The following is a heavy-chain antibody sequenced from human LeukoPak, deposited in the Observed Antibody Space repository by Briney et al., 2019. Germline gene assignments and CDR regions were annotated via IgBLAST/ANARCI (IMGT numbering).Heavy chain of an antibody. Sequence: SVKVSCTASGGTFSSYAISWVRQAPGQGLEWMGGIIPIFGIANYAQKFQGRVTITADKSTSTAYMELSSLRSEDTAVYYCARDGVEMATTLIFDYWGQGTLVTVSS. CDR3: ARDGVEMATTLIFDY. D-gene: IGHD5-24*01. CDR2: IIPIFGIA. V-gene: IGHV1-69*17. CDR1: GGTFSSYA. J-gene: IGHJ4*02.